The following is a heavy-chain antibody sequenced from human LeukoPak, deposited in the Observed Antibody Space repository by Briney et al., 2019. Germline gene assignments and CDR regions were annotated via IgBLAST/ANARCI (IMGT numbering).Heavy chain of an antibody. J-gene: IGHJ3*02. CDR3: ARDRLPGYCSGGSCYHAFDI. D-gene: IGHD2-15*01. V-gene: IGHV4-59*01. Sequence: SETLSLTCTVSGGSISSYYWSWIRQPPGKGLEWIGYICYSGSTNYNPSLKSRVTISVDTSKNQFSLKLSSVTAADTAVYYCARDRLPGYCSGGSCYHAFDIWGQGTMVTVSS. CDR1: GGSISSYY. CDR2: ICYSGST.